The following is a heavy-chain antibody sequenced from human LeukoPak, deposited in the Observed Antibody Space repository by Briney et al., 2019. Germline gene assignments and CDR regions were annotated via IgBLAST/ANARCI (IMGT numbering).Heavy chain of an antibody. V-gene: IGHV3-48*04. CDR3: ARVRGDYSNYVPPFAFDY. CDR2: ISSSSSTI. Sequence: PGGSLRLSCAASGFTFSSYSMNWVRQAPGKGLEWVSYISSSSSTIYYADSVKGRFTISRDNAKNSLYLQMNSLRAEDTAVYYCARVRGDYSNYVPPFAFDYWGQGTLVTVSS. CDR1: GFTFSSYS. J-gene: IGHJ4*02. D-gene: IGHD4-11*01.